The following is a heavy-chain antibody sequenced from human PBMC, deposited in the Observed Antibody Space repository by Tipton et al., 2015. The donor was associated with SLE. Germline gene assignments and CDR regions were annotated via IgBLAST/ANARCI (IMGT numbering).Heavy chain of an antibody. CDR2: IYTSGST. V-gene: IGHV4-4*07. CDR3: ARDDGDYTVDY. Sequence: TLSLTCTVSGGSISSYYWRWIRQPAGKGLGWIGRIYTSGSTNYNPSLKSRVTMSVDTSKNQFSLKLSSVTAADTAVYYCARDDGDYTVDYWGQGTLVTVSS. D-gene: IGHD4-17*01. CDR1: GGSISSYY. J-gene: IGHJ4*02.